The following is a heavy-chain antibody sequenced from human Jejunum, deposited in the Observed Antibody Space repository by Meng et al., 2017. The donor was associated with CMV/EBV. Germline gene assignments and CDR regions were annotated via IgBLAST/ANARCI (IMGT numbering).Heavy chain of an antibody. CDR1: AFTFSRSG. V-gene: IGHV3-30*02. CDR3: AKDRVPED. Sequence: LSCAASAFTFSRSGMHWVRQAPGKGLEWVAFIRSDDRDKYYADSVEGRFTISSDNSKNILYLQMNSLRVEDTAVYYCAKDRVPEDWGQGTLVTISS. CDR2: IRSDDRDK. J-gene: IGHJ4*02.